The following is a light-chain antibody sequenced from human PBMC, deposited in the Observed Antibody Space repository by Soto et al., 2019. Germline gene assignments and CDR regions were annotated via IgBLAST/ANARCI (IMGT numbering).Light chain of an antibody. CDR1: ISDIGAYNF. CDR3: TSWTTSTTMI. CDR2: DVN. V-gene: IGLV2-14*03. J-gene: IGLJ2*01. Sequence: QSVLTQPASVSGSPGQSITISCTGTISDIGAYNFVSWYQQHPGKAPKLMLYDVNIRPSGVYNRFSGSKSGNTASLTISGLQAEDEADYYCTSWTTSTTMIFGGGTKLTVL.